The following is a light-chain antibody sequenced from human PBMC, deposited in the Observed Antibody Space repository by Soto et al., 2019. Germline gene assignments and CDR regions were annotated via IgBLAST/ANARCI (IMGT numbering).Light chain of an antibody. CDR3: QQFDNLLT. V-gene: IGKV1-33*01. Sequence: DIQMTQSPSALSASVGDRVTITCRASQSISGYLTWFQQKPGRAPKLLIHGAFRLRSGVPSRFSGSGSGTDSTFTISSLQPEDIATYYCQQFDNLLTFGGGTKVDNK. J-gene: IGKJ4*01. CDR1: QSISGY. CDR2: GAF.